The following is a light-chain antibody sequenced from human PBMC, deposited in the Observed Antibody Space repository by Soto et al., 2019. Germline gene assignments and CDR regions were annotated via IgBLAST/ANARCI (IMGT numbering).Light chain of an antibody. J-gene: IGLJ1*01. CDR1: SSDVGGYNF. V-gene: IGLV2-14*03. Sequence: QSALTQPASVSGSPGQSITISCTGTSSDVGGYNFVSWYQHHPGKAPKLIIYDVSNRPSGVSNRFSGSKSGNTASLTISGLQAEDEADYYCTSYTSSFTYVFGTGTKLTV. CDR3: TSYTSSFTYV. CDR2: DVS.